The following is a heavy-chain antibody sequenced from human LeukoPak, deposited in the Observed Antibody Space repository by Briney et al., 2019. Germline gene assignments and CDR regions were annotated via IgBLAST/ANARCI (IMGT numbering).Heavy chain of an antibody. CDR3: AKDISQRGGFDY. D-gene: IGHD1-14*01. CDR1: GFIFSTYA. V-gene: IGHV3-23*01. Sequence: GGSLRLSCAASGFIFSTYAMSWVRQAPGKGLEWVSALSGSGDKTFYADSVKGRFTISRDNAKNSLYLQMNSLRAEDTALYYCAKDISQRGGFDYWGQGTLVTVSS. J-gene: IGHJ4*02. CDR2: LSGSGDKT.